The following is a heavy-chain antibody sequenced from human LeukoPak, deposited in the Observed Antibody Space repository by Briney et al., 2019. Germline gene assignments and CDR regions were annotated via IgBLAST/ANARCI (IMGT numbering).Heavy chain of an antibody. CDR3: ARDRRVTMVRGVIITSDYYYYMDV. J-gene: IGHJ6*03. CDR2: IYYSGST. CDR1: GGSISSYY. D-gene: IGHD3-10*01. V-gene: IGHV4-59*12. Sequence: PSETLSLTCTVSGGSISSYYWSWIRQPPGKGLEWIGYIYYSGSTNYNPSLKSRVTILVDTSKNQFSLKLSSVTAADTAVYYCARDRRVTMVRGVIITSDYYYYMDVWGKGTTVTISS.